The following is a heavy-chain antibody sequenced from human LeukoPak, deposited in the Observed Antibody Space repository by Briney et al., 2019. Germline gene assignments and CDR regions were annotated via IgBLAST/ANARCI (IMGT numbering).Heavy chain of an antibody. CDR3: ARARYVWGSYRGHFDY. Sequence: SETLCLTCAVYGGSFSGYYWSWIRQPPGKGLEWIGEINHSGSTNYNPSLKSRVTISVDTSKNQFSLKLSSVTAADTAVYYCARARYVWGSYRGHFDYWGQGTLVTVSS. V-gene: IGHV4-34*01. CDR2: INHSGST. CDR1: GGSFSGYY. D-gene: IGHD3-16*02. J-gene: IGHJ4*02.